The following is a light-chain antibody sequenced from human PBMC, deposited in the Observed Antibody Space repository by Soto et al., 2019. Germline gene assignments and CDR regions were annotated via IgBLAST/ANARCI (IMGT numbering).Light chain of an antibody. J-gene: IGKJ2*01. CDR1: QSISTW. Sequence: DIQMTQSPSTLSASVGDRVTITCRASQSISTWLAWYQQKPGKAPKILIYKASSLESGVPSRFSGSGSGTEVTLTISSLQPDDFATYYCHQYDNYPYTFGQGSKLEIK. CDR3: HQYDNYPYT. CDR2: KAS. V-gene: IGKV1-5*03.